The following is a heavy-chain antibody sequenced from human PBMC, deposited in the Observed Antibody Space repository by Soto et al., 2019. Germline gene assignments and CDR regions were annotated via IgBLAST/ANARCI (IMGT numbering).Heavy chain of an antibody. J-gene: IGHJ4*02. CDR1: GGSISSYY. CDR3: ARGARYSSGWYGSPFDY. V-gene: IGHV4-59*12. D-gene: IGHD6-19*01. CDR2: IYYSGST. Sequence: SETLSLTCTVSGGSISSYYWSWIRQPPGKGLEWIGYIYYSGSTNYNPSLKSRVTISVDTSKNQFSLKLSSVTAADTAVYYCARGARYSSGWYGSPFDYWGQGTLVTVSS.